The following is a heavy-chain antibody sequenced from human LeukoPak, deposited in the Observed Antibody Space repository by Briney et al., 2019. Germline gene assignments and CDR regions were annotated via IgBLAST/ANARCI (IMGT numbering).Heavy chain of an antibody. J-gene: IGHJ4*02. CDR1: GGSFSGYY. CDR2: INHSGST. V-gene: IGHV4-34*01. Sequence: SETLSLTCAVYGGSFSGYYWSWIRQPPGKGLEWIGEINHSGSTNYNPSLKSRVTISVDTSKNQFSLKLSSVTAADTAVYYCARERDNLYSSGKYYFDYWGQGTLVTVSS. CDR3: ARERDNLYSSGKYYFDY. D-gene: IGHD6-19*01.